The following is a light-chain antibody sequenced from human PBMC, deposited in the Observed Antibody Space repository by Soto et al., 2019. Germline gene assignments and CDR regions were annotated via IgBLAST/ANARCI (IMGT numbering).Light chain of an antibody. CDR2: GNS. J-gene: IGLJ1*01. CDR3: QSYDSSQSAYV. CDR1: SSNTGASSD. Sequence: QAALTQPPSVCGAPGQRVTISCTGASSNTGASSDVHWYQQLPGTAPKLVIYGNSNRPSGVPDRFSGSKSGTSASLAITGLQADDEADYYCQSYDSSQSAYVFGSGTKLTVL. V-gene: IGLV1-40*01.